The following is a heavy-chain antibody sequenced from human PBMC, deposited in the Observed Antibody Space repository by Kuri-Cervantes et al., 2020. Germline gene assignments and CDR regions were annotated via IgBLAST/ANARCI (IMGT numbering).Heavy chain of an antibody. CDR2: ITSSGSSI. J-gene: IGHJ6*02. CDR3: AKDEGEMDV. V-gene: IGHV3-48*03. D-gene: IGHD3-16*01. CDR1: GFTFSSYE. Sequence: GESLKISCAVSGFTFSSYEMNWVRQAPGKGLEWVSHITSSGSSIYYADSVKGRFTISRDNAENSLYLQMNSLRAEDTAVYYCAKDEGEMDVWGQGTTVTVSS.